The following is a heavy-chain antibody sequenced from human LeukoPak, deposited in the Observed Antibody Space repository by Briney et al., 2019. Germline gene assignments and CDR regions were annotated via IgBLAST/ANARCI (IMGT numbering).Heavy chain of an antibody. J-gene: IGHJ4*02. CDR2: ISSSSSYI. Sequence: PGGSLRLSCAASGFTFSSYSMNWVRQAPGKGLEWVSSISSSSSYIYYADSVKGRFTISRDNAKNSLYLQMNSLGAEDKAGYYCAKVRPEMATINPRFNYWGQGTLVTVSS. CDR1: GFTFSSYS. V-gene: IGHV3-21*04. D-gene: IGHD5-24*01. CDR3: AKVRPEMATINPRFNY.